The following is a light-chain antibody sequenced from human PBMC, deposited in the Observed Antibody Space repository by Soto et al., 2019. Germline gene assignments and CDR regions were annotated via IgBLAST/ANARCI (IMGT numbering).Light chain of an antibody. CDR3: QQYDNWRWT. J-gene: IGKJ1*01. CDR2: GAS. Sequence: ELVMTQSPATLSVSPGERATLSCRASETVNSNLAWYQQKPGQAPRLLIYGASTRATGVPARFSGSGSGTEFTLTINSLQPEDFAVYYCQQYDNWRWTFGQGTKVEVK. CDR1: ETVNSN. V-gene: IGKV3-15*01.